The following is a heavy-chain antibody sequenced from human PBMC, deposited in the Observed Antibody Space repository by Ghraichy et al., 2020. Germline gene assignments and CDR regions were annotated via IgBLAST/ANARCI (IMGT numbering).Heavy chain of an antibody. Sequence: SQTLSLTCTVSGGSISSYYWSWIRQPPGKGLEWIGYIYYSGSTNYNPSLKSRVTISVDTSKNQFSLKLSSVTAADTAVYYCARGVSRYYVGYWGQGTLVTVSS. V-gene: IGHV4-59*01. J-gene: IGHJ4*02. CDR2: IYYSGST. D-gene: IGHD3-10*02. CDR1: GGSISSYY. CDR3: ARGVSRYYVGY.